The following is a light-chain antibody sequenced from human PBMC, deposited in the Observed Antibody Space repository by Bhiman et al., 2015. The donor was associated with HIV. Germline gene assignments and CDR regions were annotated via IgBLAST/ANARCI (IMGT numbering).Light chain of an antibody. J-gene: IGLJ2*01. Sequence: QSALTQPPSASGSRGQSVTISCTGTSTDVGYYEFVSWYQQLPGKAPKLIISDVTNRPSGVPSRFFGAKSGSTASLTISWLQPEDEATYFCASYSGSDSWLFGGGTTLTV. CDR2: DVT. CDR3: ASYSGSDSWL. CDR1: STDVGYYEF. V-gene: IGLV2-8*01.